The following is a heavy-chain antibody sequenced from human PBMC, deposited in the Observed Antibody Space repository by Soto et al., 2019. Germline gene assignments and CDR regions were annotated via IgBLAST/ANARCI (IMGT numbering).Heavy chain of an antibody. CDR2: ISSSGSTI. J-gene: IGHJ4*02. CDR3: AREDGMYSSSSYFDY. CDR1: GFTFSDYY. V-gene: IGHV3-11*01. D-gene: IGHD6-6*01. Sequence: GESLKISCAASGFTFSDYYMSWIRQAPGKGLEWVSYISSSGSTIYYADSVKGRFTISRDNAKNSLYLQMNSLRAEDTAVYYCAREDGMYSSSSYFDYWGQGTLVTVSS.